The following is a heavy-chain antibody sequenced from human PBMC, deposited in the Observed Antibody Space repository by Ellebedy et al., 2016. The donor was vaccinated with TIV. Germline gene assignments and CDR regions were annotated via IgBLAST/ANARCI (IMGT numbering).Heavy chain of an antibody. V-gene: IGHV3-7*04. J-gene: IGHJ3*01. CDR2: IKFDEVES. Sequence: GESLKISCAASGFTFSRYWMSWLRQTPGKGLEWVAHIKFDEVESYHADSVKGRFIISRDNARKSLHLQMNSLRVGDTAVYYCARDTVEVPGGDAFDFWGQGTTVTVSS. CDR1: GFTFSRYW. D-gene: IGHD2-2*01. CDR3: ARDTVEVPGGDAFDF.